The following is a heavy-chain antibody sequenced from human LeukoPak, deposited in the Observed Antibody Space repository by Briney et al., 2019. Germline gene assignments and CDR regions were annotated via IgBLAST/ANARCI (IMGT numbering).Heavy chain of an antibody. V-gene: IGHV3-21*01. CDR1: GFTFSSYS. CDR3: AREHSSGWYEGGVFDP. CDR2: ISSSSSYI. J-gene: IGHJ5*02. D-gene: IGHD6-19*01. Sequence: GGSLRLSCAASGFTFSSYSMNWVRQAPGKGLEWVSSISSSSSYIYYADSVKGRFTISRDNAKNSLYLRMNSLRAEDTAVYYCAREHSSGWYEGGVFDPWGQGTLVTVSS.